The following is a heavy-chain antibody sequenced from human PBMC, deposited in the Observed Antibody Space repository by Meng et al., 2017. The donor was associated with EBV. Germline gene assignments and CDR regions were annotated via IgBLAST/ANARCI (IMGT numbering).Heavy chain of an antibody. Sequence: VQLQESVPGLVKPSESLSLTCTVSGGSVSSGSYYWSWIRQPPGKGLEWIGYIYYSGSTNYNPSLKSRVTISVDTSKNQFSLKLSSVTAADTAVYYCARGRYYGDYFWFDPWGQGTLVTVSS. D-gene: IGHD4-17*01. CDR1: GGSVSSGSYY. V-gene: IGHV4-61*01. CDR2: IYYSGST. J-gene: IGHJ5*02. CDR3: ARGRYYGDYFWFDP.